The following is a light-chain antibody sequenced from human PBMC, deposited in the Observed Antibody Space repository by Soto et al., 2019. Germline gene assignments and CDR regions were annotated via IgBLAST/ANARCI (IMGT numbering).Light chain of an antibody. CDR1: QSVSSSY. Sequence: EILLTQSPGTLSLSPGERATLSCRASQSVSSSYLAWYQQKPGQAPRLLIYGASSRATGIPDRFSGSGSGTDFTLTISRLEPEDFEVYYCQQYGSPPWTFGHGTKVEIK. J-gene: IGKJ1*01. CDR3: QQYGSPPWT. V-gene: IGKV3-20*01. CDR2: GAS.